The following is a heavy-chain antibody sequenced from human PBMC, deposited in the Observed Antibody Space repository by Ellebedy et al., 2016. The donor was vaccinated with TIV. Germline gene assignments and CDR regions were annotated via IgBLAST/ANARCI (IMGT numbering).Heavy chain of an antibody. D-gene: IGHD4-23*01. CDR3: ASHDYGGDSELDF. J-gene: IGHJ4*02. CDR2: IDHSGST. V-gene: IGHV4-34*01. Sequence: SETLSLXXAVYGGSFSDYYWTWIRQPPGKGLEWIGEIDHSGSTNYNPSLKSRVTMSVDTSKNQFSLKLYSVTAADTAVYYCASHDYGGDSELDFWGQGTLVTVSS. CDR1: GGSFSDYY.